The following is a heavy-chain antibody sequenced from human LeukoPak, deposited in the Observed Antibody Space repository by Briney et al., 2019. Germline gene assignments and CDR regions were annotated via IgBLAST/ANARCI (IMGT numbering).Heavy chain of an antibody. CDR2: ISTSSSYI. J-gene: IGHJ4*02. CDR1: GFTFSSYN. CDR3: ARDVVVVVAADSNFDY. D-gene: IGHD2-15*01. Sequence: GGSLRLSCAASGFTFSSYNMNWVRQAPGKGLEWVSSISTSSSYIYYADSVKGRFAISRDNAKNSLYLQMNSLRAEDPAVYYCARDVVVVVAADSNFDYWGQGTLVTVSS. V-gene: IGHV3-21*01.